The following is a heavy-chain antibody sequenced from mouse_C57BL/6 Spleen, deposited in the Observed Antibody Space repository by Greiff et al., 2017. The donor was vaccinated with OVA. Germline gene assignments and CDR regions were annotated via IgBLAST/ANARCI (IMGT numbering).Heavy chain of an antibody. J-gene: IGHJ1*03. Sequence: QVQLQQPGAELVRPGSSVKLSCKASGYTFTSYWMHWVKQRPIQGLEWIGNIDPSDSETHYNQKFKDKATLTVDKSSSTAYMQLSSLTSEDSAVFVCAVYCGPWYFDVWGTGTTVTVSA. CDR3: AVYCGPWYFDV. CDR1: GYTFTSYW. V-gene: IGHV1-52*01. CDR2: IDPSDSET. D-gene: IGHD2-1*01.